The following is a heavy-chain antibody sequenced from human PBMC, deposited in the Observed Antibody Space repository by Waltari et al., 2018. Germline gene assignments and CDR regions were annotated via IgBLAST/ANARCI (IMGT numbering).Heavy chain of an antibody. J-gene: IGHJ4*02. CDR3: ARSPFYCSSTSCYFDS. CDR1: GYTFAGYY. V-gene: IGHV1-2*02. D-gene: IGHD2-15*01. Sequence: QVQLVQSGAEVKKPGASVKVSCKTSGYTFAGYYSYWVRQAPGQGLEWVGWINPNSGATHSAQKFQARITMTRDTSITTAYMELSRLKSDDTAVYYCARSPFYCSSTSCYFDSWGQGTLVTVSS. CDR2: INPNSGAT.